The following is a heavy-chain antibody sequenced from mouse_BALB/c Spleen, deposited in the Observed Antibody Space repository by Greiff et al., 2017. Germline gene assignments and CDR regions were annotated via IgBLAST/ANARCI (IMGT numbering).Heavy chain of an antibody. V-gene: IGHV14-3*02. J-gene: IGHJ4*01. D-gene: IGHD1-2*01. CDR1: GFNIKDTY. Sequence: VQLQQSGAELVKPGASVKLSCTASGFNIKDTYMHWVKQRPEQGLEWIGRIDPANGNTKYDPKFQGKATITADTSSNTAYLQLSSLTSEDTAVYYCARDTTASYDYAMDYWGQGTSVTVSS. CDR2: IDPANGNT. CDR3: ARDTTASYDYAMDY.